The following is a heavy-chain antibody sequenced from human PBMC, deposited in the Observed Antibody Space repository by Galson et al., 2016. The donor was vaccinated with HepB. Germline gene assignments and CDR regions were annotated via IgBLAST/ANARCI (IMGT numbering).Heavy chain of an antibody. CDR3: ARERDYTSSWYDY. CDR2: IVGSGGNI. J-gene: IGHJ4*02. Sequence: SLRLSCAASGFTFSSYAMGWVRQAPGKGLEWVTGIVGSGGNIYYADSVKGRFTMSRDNSKNTLYLQMSSLRGEDTAVYYCARERDYTSSWYDYWGQGTLVTVSS. CDR1: GFTFSSYA. D-gene: IGHD6-13*01. V-gene: IGHV3-23*01.